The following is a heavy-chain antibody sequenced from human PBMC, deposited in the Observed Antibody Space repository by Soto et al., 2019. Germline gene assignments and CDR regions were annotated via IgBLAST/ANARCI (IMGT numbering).Heavy chain of an antibody. Sequence: ASVKVSCKASGFTFTSSAVQWVRQARGQRLEWIGWIVVGSGNTNYAQKFQERVTITRDMSTSTAYMELSSLRSEDTAVYYCAASSFGFWSGYYLPYYYYGMDVWGQGTTVTVSS. V-gene: IGHV1-58*01. CDR2: IVVGSGNT. CDR1: GFTFTSSA. CDR3: AASSFGFWSGYYLPYYYYGMDV. J-gene: IGHJ6*02. D-gene: IGHD3-3*01.